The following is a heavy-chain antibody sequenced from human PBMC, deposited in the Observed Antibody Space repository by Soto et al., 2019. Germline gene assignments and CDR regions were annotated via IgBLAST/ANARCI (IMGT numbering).Heavy chain of an antibody. CDR3: AKDGRGAKTITKTWRYYYYMDV. J-gene: IGHJ6*03. Sequence: PGGSLRLSCAASGFTFSSYGMHWVRQAPGKGLEWVAVISYDGSNKYYADSVKGRFTISRDNSKNTLYLQMNSLRAEDTAVYYCAKDGRGAKTITKTWRYYYYMDVWGKGTTVTVSS. V-gene: IGHV3-30*18. CDR2: ISYDGSNK. D-gene: IGHD3-3*01. CDR1: GFTFSSYG.